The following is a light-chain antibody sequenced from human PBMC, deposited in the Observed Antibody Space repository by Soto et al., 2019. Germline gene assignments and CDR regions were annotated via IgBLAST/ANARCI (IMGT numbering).Light chain of an antibody. CDR3: ASSSSSETPVV. Sequence: QSALTQPASVSGSPGQSITISCTGTARDIGGYQFVSWYQQHPDKAPKLIIVDVTKRPSGISSRFSASKSGTTASLTISGLLPEDDDQYYCASSSSSETPVVFGGGTKVTVL. CDR2: DVT. CDR1: ARDIGGYQF. V-gene: IGLV2-14*03. J-gene: IGLJ2*01.